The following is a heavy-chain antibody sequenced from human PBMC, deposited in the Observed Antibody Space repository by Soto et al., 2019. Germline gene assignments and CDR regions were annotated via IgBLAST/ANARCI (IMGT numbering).Heavy chain of an antibody. D-gene: IGHD3-3*01. V-gene: IGHV3-11*06. CDR1: GFTFSDYY. CDR2: ISSSSSYT. J-gene: IGHJ4*02. Sequence: GGSLRLSCAASGFTFSDYYMSWIRQAPGKGLEWVSYISSSSSYTNYADSVKGRFTISRDNAKNSLYLQMNSLRAEDTAVYYCARSFQSYDFWSGYSGPYDYWGQGTLVTVSS. CDR3: ARSFQSYDFWSGYSGPYDY.